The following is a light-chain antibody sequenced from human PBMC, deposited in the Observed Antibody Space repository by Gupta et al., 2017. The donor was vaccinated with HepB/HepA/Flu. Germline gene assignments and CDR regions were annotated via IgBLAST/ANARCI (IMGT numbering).Light chain of an antibody. Sequence: DIQMTQSPSSLSASVGDRVTITCQASQDISDYLNWYQQKPGKAPTLLIYDTSNLETGVPSRFSGSGSGADFTLTVSSLQPEDIATYYCQQYDNLPFTFGGGTKVEI. CDR1: QDISDY. J-gene: IGKJ4*01. V-gene: IGKV1-33*01. CDR2: DTS. CDR3: QQYDNLPFT.